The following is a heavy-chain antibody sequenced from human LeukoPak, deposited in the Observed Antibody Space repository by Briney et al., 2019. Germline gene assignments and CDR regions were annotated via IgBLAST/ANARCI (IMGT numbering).Heavy chain of an antibody. J-gene: IGHJ3*02. D-gene: IGHD6-13*01. CDR3: ARVEQQQLYAFDI. V-gene: IGHV5-51*01. CDR2: IYPGDSDT. Sequence: GESLKISCKGSGYSFTSYWISWVRQMPGKGLEWMGIIYPGDSDTRYSPSFQGQVTISADKSISTAYLQWSSLKASDTAMYYCARVEQQQLYAFDIWGQGTMVTVSS. CDR1: GYSFTSYW.